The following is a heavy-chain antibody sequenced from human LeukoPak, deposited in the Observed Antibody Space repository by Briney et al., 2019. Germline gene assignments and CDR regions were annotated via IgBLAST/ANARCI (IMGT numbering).Heavy chain of an antibody. Sequence: GASVKVSCMASGYIFTGYHIHWVRLAPGQGLEWMGWVHPNSGDTNYAQKFQGRVTMTRDTSISTAYMELSSLRSDHTAVYYCARSNYYGSQSEYWGQGTLVAVSS. J-gene: IGHJ4*02. CDR3: ARSNYYGSQSEY. V-gene: IGHV1-2*02. CDR1: GYIFTGYH. CDR2: VHPNSGDT. D-gene: IGHD3-10*01.